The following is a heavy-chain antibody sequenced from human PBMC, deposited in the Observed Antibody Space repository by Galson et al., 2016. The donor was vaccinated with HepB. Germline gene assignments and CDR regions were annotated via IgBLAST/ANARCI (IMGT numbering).Heavy chain of an antibody. D-gene: IGHD6-19*01. CDR2: ISWNSGNI. J-gene: IGHJ4*02. CDR3: VKGPGMAVAKYYFDY. V-gene: IGHV3-9*01. Sequence: RQAPGKGLEWVSSISWNSGNIDYADSVKGRFTLSRDNAKDSLYLQMNSLRPEDTALYYCVKGPGMAVAKYYFDYWGQGTLVTVSS.